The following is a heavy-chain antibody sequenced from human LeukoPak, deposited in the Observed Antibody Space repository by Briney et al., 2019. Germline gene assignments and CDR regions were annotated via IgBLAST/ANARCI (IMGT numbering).Heavy chain of an antibody. Sequence: GGSLRLSCAGSGFTFRSYSMNWVRQAPGKGLEWVANIKKDGSEKYYVDSVKGRFTISRDNAKTSPYLQMNSLRAEDTAVYYCARHLSGITGYTYGRGIDYWGQGTLVTVSS. CDR3: ARHLSGITGYTYGRGIDY. CDR1: GFTFRSYS. V-gene: IGHV3-7*01. J-gene: IGHJ4*02. D-gene: IGHD5-18*01. CDR2: IKKDGSEK.